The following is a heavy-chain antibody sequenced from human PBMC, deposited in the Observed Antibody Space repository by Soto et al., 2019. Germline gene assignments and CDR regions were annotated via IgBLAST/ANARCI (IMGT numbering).Heavy chain of an antibody. Sequence: EVRLVESGGGLVQPGGSLRLSCAASGFTFSTYWMHWVRQVPGKGLVWVSRIGSDGRSTNYADSVKDRFTISRDNAKNTLYLQMNSLRGEDTAVYYCARDVSNSVDYWGQGTLVTVSS. CDR2: IGSDGRST. CDR3: ARDVSNSVDY. J-gene: IGHJ4*02. D-gene: IGHD4-4*01. CDR1: GFTFSTYW. V-gene: IGHV3-74*01.